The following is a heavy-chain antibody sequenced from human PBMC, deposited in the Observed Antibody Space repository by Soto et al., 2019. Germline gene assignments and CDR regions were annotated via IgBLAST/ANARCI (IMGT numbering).Heavy chain of an antibody. Sequence: EVQLLESGGDLVQHGGSLRLSCAASGFAFSSSVLGWVRQAPGKGLEWVSTITVRCDGTFYADSVKGRFRISRDNSENTLSLQMNRLRPDDTATYFCVKSRAGDFDYWGQGTLVTVSS. CDR1: GFAFSSSV. CDR2: ITVRCDGT. CDR3: VKSRAGDFDY. V-gene: IGHV3-23*01. D-gene: IGHD6-19*01. J-gene: IGHJ4*02.